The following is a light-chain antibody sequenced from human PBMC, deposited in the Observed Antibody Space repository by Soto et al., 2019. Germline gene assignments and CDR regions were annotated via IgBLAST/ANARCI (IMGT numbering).Light chain of an antibody. V-gene: IGKV3-20*01. CDR2: GAS. J-gene: IGKJ1*01. CDR3: QQYADWPRT. Sequence: ENVLTQSPGTLSLSPGERATLSCSASQSVSSSYLAWYQQKPGQAPRLLMYGASSRATGIPDRFSGSGSGTDFTLIISRLEPEDFAVYYCQQYADWPRTFGQGTKVDIK. CDR1: QSVSSSY.